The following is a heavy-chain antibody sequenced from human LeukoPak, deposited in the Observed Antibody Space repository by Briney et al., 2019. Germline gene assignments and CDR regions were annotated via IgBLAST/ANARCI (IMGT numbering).Heavy chain of an antibody. CDR2: MNPNSGYT. CDR1: GHTFTSYD. CDR3: ATISSGWHSDEY. V-gene: IGHV1-8*01. Sequence: GASVKVSCKASGHTFTSYDINWVRQATGQGPECMGWMNPNSGYTGYAQKFQGRVTMTRNTSINTAYMELSNLRSEDTAVYYCATISSGWHSDEYWGQGTLVTVSS. D-gene: IGHD6-19*01. J-gene: IGHJ4*02.